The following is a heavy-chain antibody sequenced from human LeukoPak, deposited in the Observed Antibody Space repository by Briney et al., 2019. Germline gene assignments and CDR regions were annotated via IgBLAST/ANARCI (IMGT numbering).Heavy chain of an antibody. CDR3: ARRAGAYTHPYDY. CDR1: GFTVSSNS. Sequence: GGSLRLSCTVSGFTVSSNSVSWVRQAPGKGLEWVSFIYSAGSTHYSDSVKGRFTISIDNSKNTLYLQMNSLRAEDTAVYYCARRAGAYTHPYDYWGQGTLVTVSS. D-gene: IGHD3-16*01. CDR2: IYSAGST. J-gene: IGHJ4*02. V-gene: IGHV3-53*01.